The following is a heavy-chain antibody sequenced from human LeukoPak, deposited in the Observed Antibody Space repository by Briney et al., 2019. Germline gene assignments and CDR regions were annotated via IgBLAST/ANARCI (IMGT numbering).Heavy chain of an antibody. Sequence: SETLSLTCTVSGYSISSGYYWGWIRQPPGKGLAWIGSIDHSGSTYYNPSLKGRVTISVDTSKNQFSLKLSSVTAADTAVYYCARGYGQQLIRYFDLWGRGTLVTVSS. D-gene: IGHD6-13*01. V-gene: IGHV4-38-2*02. CDR2: IDHSGST. CDR1: GYSISSGYY. J-gene: IGHJ2*01. CDR3: ARGYGQQLIRYFDL.